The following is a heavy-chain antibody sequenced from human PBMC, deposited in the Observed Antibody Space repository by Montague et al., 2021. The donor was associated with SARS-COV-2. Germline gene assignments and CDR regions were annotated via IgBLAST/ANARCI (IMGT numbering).Heavy chain of an antibody. D-gene: IGHD2-15*01. V-gene: IGHV4-34*01. J-gene: IGHJ4*01. CDR2: VDQSGNT. CDR3: AQGKRDFPIVVLGASTRTYFDS. CDR1: GGSFRNYY. Sequence: SETLSLTCAVYGGSFRNYYWSWIRQSPGKGLEWIGEVDQSGNTNYNPSLKSRVTISADISKNQFSVKLASATAADTGIYYCAQGKRDFPIVVLGASTRTYFDSGGQGTPVTVSS.